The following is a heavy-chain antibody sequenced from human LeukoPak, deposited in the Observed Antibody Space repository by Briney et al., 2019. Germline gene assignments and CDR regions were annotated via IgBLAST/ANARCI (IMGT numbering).Heavy chain of an antibody. J-gene: IGHJ4*02. Sequence: GASVKVSCKASGGTFSSYTISCVRQAPGQGLERMGRIIPILGIANYAQEFQGRVTITADKSTSTAYMELSSLRSEDTAVYYCARARFEGSCSGGSCYSGPDYWGQGTLVTVSS. V-gene: IGHV1-69*02. CDR1: GGTFSSYT. CDR2: IIPILGIA. D-gene: IGHD2-15*01. CDR3: ARARFEGSCSGGSCYSGPDY.